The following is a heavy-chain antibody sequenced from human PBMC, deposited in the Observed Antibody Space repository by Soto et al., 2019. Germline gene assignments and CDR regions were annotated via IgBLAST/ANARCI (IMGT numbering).Heavy chain of an antibody. CDR3: ARKYCSSTFCSPFDY. V-gene: IGHV4-59*01. D-gene: IGHD2-2*01. Sequence: PSETLSLTCTVSGGSISSYYWSWIRQPPGKGLEWIGDIYYSGTTNYSPSLKSRVAISLDTSENQFSLKLTSVTAADTAVYFCARKYCSSTFCSPFDYWGQGTLVTVSS. J-gene: IGHJ4*02. CDR1: GGSISSYY. CDR2: IYYSGTT.